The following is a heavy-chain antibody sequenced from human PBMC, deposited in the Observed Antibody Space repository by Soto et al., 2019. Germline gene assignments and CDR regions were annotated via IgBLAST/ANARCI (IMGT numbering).Heavy chain of an antibody. CDR3: ARVDFWSGRPFDY. CDR1: GYTFTGYY. J-gene: IGHJ4*02. D-gene: IGHD3-3*01. CDR2: INPNSGGT. Sequence: ASVKVSCKASGYTFTGYYMHWVRQAPGQGLEWMGWINPNSGGTNYAQKFQGRVTMTRDTSISTAYMELSRLRSDDTAVYYCARVDFWSGRPFDYWGQGTLVTVSS. V-gene: IGHV1-2*02.